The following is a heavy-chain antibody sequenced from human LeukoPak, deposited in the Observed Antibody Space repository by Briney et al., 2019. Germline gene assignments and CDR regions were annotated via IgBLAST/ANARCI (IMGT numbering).Heavy chain of an antibody. CDR3: ARDMTFCSGGSCYSLGFDI. CDR2: ISSSRGTI. Sequence: VGSLRLSCAASGFTFSAYNMNRVRQAPGKGLEWFSYISSSRGTIYYADSVKGRFTISRDNAKNSLYLQMNSLRDEDTAVYYCARDMTFCSGGSCYSLGFDIWGQGTMVNVSS. V-gene: IGHV3-48*02. J-gene: IGHJ3*02. CDR1: GFTFSAYN. D-gene: IGHD2-15*01.